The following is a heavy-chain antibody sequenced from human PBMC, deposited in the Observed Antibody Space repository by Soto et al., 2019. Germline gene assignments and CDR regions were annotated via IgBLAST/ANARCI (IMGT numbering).Heavy chain of an antibody. J-gene: IGHJ4*02. CDR2: ISAYNGNT. V-gene: IGHV1-18*01. CDR1: GYTFTIYG. Sequence: GTSVKVSGKASGYTFTIYGITWVLHTPGQGLEWMGWISAYNGNTNYAQKLQGRVTMTTDTSISTAYMELSSLRSEDTAVYSCESRPRCSTTSCLYSFDQWAQGTLVPISS. D-gene: IGHD2-2*01. CDR3: ESRPRCSTTSCLYSFDQ.